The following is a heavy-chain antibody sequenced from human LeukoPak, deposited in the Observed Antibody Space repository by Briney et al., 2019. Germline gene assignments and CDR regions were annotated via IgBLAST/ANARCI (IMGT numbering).Heavy chain of an antibody. D-gene: IGHD6-13*01. CDR2: IYTSGNT. CDR1: GGSISSYY. Sequence: PSETLSLTCTVSGGSISSYYWSWIRQPAGKGLEWIGRIYTSGNTNYNPSLRSRVTMSLDKSKDQFSLKLSSVTAADTAVYYCARDGGPEYSSSWYLYWGQGTLVTVSS. CDR3: ARDGGPEYSSSWYLY. V-gene: IGHV4-4*07. J-gene: IGHJ4*02.